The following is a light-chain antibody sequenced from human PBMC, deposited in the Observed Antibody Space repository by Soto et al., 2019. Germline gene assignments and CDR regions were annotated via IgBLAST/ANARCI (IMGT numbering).Light chain of an antibody. J-gene: IGLJ1*01. CDR2: DNH. CDR1: RSNIGSNT. CDR3: AAWDDSLNAFDV. Sequence: QSALTQPPSVYGTPGQMVTISCSGSRSNIGSNTVNWYHDLPGTAPKPLLYDNHHRPSGVPDRFSGSKSGTSASLAISGLQSEDEAEYYCAAWDDSLNAFDVFGTGTKVTVL. V-gene: IGLV1-44*01.